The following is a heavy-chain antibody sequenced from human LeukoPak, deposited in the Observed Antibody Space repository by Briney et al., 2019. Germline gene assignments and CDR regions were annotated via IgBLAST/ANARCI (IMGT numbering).Heavy chain of an antibody. V-gene: IGHV1-2*02. CDR2: INPNSGGT. D-gene: IGHD6-13*01. CDR3: ARTLSIAAAGTLDY. J-gene: IGHJ4*02. Sequence: ASVKVSCKASGYTFTGYYMHWVRQAPGQGLEWMGWINPNSGGTNYARKFQGRVTMTRDTSISTAYMELSRLRSDDTAVYYCARTLSIAAAGTLDYWGQGTLVTVSS. CDR1: GYTFTGYY.